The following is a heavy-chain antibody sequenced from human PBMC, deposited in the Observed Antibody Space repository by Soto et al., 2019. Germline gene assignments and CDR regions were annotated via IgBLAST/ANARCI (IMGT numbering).Heavy chain of an antibody. CDR1: GFTFSSYA. Sequence: GGSLRLSCAASGFTFSSYAMAWVRQAPGKGLEWVSSISGSGDRTYYADSVKGRFTISRDNSKNTLSLQMNRLRAEDTALYYCARGPYTDSSEWFDPWGQGTVVTISS. D-gene: IGHD2-2*02. CDR2: ISGSGDRT. CDR3: ARGPYTDSSEWFDP. V-gene: IGHV3-23*01. J-gene: IGHJ5*02.